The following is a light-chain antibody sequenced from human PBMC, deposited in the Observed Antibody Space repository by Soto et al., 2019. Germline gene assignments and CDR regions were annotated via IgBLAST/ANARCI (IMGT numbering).Light chain of an antibody. J-gene: IGLJ1*01. Sequence: SPGQSVSISCTGTSSDVGRYSYVSWYQQHPGKAPKLMIYDVSERPSGVPDRFSGSKSGNTASLTISGLQAEDEADYYCCSYAGTYTGVFGTGTKVTVL. CDR3: CSYAGTYTGV. CDR2: DVS. V-gene: IGLV2-11*01. CDR1: SSDVGRYSY.